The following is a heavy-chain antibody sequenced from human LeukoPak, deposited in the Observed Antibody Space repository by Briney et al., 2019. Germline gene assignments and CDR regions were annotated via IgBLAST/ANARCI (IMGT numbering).Heavy chain of an antibody. CDR1: GGSISTYY. J-gene: IGHJ1*01. D-gene: IGHD2-15*01. CDR3: ARDTGVVVGYFQH. V-gene: IGHV4-59*01. Sequence: SETLSLTCTVSGGSISTYYWSWIRQPPGKGLEWIGYIYYSGSTSYNPSLKSRITISVDTFKNQFSLKLSSVTAADTAIYYCARDTGVVVGYFQHWGQGTLVTVSS. CDR2: IYYSGST.